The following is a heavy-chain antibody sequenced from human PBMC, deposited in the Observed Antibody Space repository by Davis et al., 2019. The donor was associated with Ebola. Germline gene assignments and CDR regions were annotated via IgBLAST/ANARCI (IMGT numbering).Heavy chain of an antibody. J-gene: IGHJ4*02. Sequence: PGGSLRLSCAASGFTFSSFGFHWVRQAPGKGLEWVAFVRYDESNKYYEDSVKGRFTISRDNAKNSLYLQMNSLRAEDTAVYYCARTQDYDFWSGYYDYWGQGTLVTVSS. CDR2: VRYDESNK. V-gene: IGHV3-30*02. CDR1: GFTFSSFG. CDR3: ARTQDYDFWSGYYDY. D-gene: IGHD3-3*01.